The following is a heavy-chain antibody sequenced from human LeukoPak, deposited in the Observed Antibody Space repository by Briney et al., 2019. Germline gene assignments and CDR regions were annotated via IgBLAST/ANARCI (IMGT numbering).Heavy chain of an antibody. Sequence: ASVKVSCKASGYTFTSYDINWVRQATGQGLEWMGWMNPNSGNTGYAQKFQGRVTITRDTSASTAYMELSSLTSEDTAVYYCARVTGTYCDYWGQGTLVTVSS. D-gene: IGHD3-9*01. CDR3: ARVTGTYCDY. CDR1: GYTFTSYD. V-gene: IGHV1-8*01. CDR2: MNPNSGNT. J-gene: IGHJ4*02.